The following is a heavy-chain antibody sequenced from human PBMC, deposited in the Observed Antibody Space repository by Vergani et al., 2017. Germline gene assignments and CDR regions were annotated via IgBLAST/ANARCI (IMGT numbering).Heavy chain of an antibody. J-gene: IGHJ6*02. V-gene: IGHV1-2*04. CDR1: GYTFTGYY. CDR3: ARGGGLWAVAGDYGMDV. CDR2: INPNSGGT. D-gene: IGHD6-19*01. Sequence: QVQLVQSGAEVKKPGASVKVSCKASGYTFTGYYMHWVRQAPGQGLEWMGWINPNSGGTNYAQKFQGWVTMTRDTSISTAYMELSRLRSDDTAVYYCARGGGLWAVAGDYGMDVWGQGTTVTFSS.